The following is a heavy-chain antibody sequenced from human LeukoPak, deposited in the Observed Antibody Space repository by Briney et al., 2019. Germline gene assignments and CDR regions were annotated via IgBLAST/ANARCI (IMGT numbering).Heavy chain of an antibody. CDR3: ARGGRWLQSTADY. CDR1: GFTFSSYA. V-gene: IGHV3-30-3*01. CDR2: ISYDGSNK. J-gene: IGHJ4*02. Sequence: PGRSLRLSCAASGFTFSSYAMHWVRQAPGKGLEWVAVISYDGSNKYYADSVKGRFTISRDNSKNTLCLQMNSLRAEDTAVYYCARGGRWLQSTADYWGQGTLVTVSS. D-gene: IGHD5-24*01.